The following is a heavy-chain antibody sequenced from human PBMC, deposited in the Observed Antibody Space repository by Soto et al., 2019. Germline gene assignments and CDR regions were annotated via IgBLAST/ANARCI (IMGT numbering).Heavy chain of an antibody. CDR3: ARDGVVTATPDAFDI. V-gene: IGHV1-46*01. J-gene: IGHJ3*02. D-gene: IGHD2-21*02. Sequence: SVKVSCKASGYTFTSYYMHWVRQAPGQGLEWMGIINPSGGSTSYAQKFQGRVTMTRDTSTSTVYMELSSLRSEDTAVYYCARDGVVTATPDAFDIWGQGTMVTVSS. CDR2: INPSGGST. CDR1: GYTFTSYY.